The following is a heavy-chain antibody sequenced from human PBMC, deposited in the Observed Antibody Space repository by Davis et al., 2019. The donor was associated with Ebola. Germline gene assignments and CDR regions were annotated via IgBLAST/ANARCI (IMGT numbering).Heavy chain of an antibody. CDR3: AREMRGTADSH. D-gene: IGHD1/OR15-1a*01. V-gene: IGHV3-7*01. J-gene: IGHJ4*02. CDR1: GFIFSNYW. Sequence: GESLKISCAVSGFIFSNYWMTWVRQTPGKGLEWVANIKHDGSEKYYVDSVRGRFITSRDNAKNSLYLQMNSLRVEDTAMYYCAREMRGTADSHWGQGTLVTVSS. CDR2: IKHDGSEK.